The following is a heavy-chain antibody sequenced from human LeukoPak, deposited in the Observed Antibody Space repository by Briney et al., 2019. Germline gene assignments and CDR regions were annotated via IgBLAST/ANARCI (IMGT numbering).Heavy chain of an antibody. J-gene: IGHJ4*02. V-gene: IGHV3-43D*03. CDR3: AKDPGYFDY. CDR1: GFSFDDYA. Sequence: GGSLRLSCAASGFSFDDYAMHWVRQAPGKGLEWVSLITWDGGNTYYADSVKGRFTISRDNSKNTLYLQMNSLRAEDTAVYYCAKDPGYFDYWGQGTLATVSS. CDR2: ITWDGGNT.